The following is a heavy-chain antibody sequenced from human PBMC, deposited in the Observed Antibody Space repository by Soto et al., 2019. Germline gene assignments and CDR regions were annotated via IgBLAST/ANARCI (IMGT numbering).Heavy chain of an antibody. V-gene: IGHV2-5*02. Sequence: SGPTLVKPTQTLTLTCTFSGFSLSTSGVGVGWIRQPPGKALEWLALIYWDDDKRYSPSLKSRLTITKDTSKNQVVLTMTNMAPVATATYYCSHTPRCTVTTITAFDIWGQGTMVTVSS. D-gene: IGHD4-17*01. J-gene: IGHJ3*02. CDR3: SHTPRCTVTTITAFDI. CDR2: IYWDDDK. CDR1: GFSLSTSGVG.